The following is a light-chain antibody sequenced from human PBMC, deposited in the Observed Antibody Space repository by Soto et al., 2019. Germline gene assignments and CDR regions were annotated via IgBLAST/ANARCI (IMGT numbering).Light chain of an antibody. V-gene: IGKV4-1*01. Sequence: DIVMTQSPDSLAVSLGERATINCKSSQSVLYSSNNKNYLAWYQQKPGQPPRLLIYWASTRESGVPDRFRGSGSGTDFTLTISSLQAQDVAVYYCQQYSNTPQSFGQGTKVEIK. CDR1: QSVLYSSNNKNY. CDR2: WAS. CDR3: QQYSNTPQS. J-gene: IGKJ1*01.